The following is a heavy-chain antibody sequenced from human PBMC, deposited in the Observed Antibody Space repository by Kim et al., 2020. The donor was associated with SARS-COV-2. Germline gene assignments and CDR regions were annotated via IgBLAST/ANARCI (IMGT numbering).Heavy chain of an antibody. CDR3: VKGGGYGDFRYYYYGMDV. V-gene: IGHV3-64D*09. CDR2: ISSNGGST. CDR1: GFTFSSYA. J-gene: IGHJ6*02. D-gene: IGHD4-17*01. Sequence: GGSLRLSCSASGFTFSSYAMHWVRQAPGKGLEYVSAISSNGGSTYYADSVKGRFTISRDNSKNTLYLQMSSLRAEDTAVYYCVKGGGYGDFRYYYYGMDVWGQGTTVTVSS.